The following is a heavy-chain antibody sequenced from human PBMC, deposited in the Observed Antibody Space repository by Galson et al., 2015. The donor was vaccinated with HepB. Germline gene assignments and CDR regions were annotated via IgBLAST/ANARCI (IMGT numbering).Heavy chain of an antibody. CDR1: GFRFSTLA. CDR3: AKRGDIVVVATTIYFDY. J-gene: IGHJ4*02. Sequence: GSLRLSCAASGFRFSTLAMSWVRQAPGKGPEWVSTISYRGDNTYYADSVKGRFTISRDNSKNTLYLRMNSLRAEDTAVYYCAKRGDIVVVATTIYFDYWGQGTLVTVSS. CDR2: ISYRGDNT. D-gene: IGHD2-2*01. V-gene: IGHV3-23*01.